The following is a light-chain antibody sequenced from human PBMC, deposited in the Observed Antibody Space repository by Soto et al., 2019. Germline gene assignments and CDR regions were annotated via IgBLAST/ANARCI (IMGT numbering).Light chain of an antibody. CDR2: DVT. CDR1: SSDVGSYNL. CDR3: CSYEGRYIYV. Sequence: QSALTQPASVSASPGQSITIPCTGTSSDVGSYNLVSWYQHHPGKAPKLMIYDVTKRPSGVPDRFSGSKSGNTASLTISGLQAEDEADYYCCSYEGRYIYVFGSGTKVTVL. J-gene: IGLJ1*01. V-gene: IGLV2-23*02.